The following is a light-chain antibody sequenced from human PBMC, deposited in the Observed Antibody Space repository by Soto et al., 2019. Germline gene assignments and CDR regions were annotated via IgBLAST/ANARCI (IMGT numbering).Light chain of an antibody. CDR1: QGLVHSDGNTY. V-gene: IGKV2-30*02. CDR2: KVS. J-gene: IGKJ5*01. CDR3: MQGTHWPPIT. Sequence: DVVVTQSPRSGPVTLGQAAFISCRYGQGLVHSDGNTYLSWFHQRPGHSPRRRIHKVSNRASWDPDRSSGSGSGTDFTLKISRVEAEDVCVYYCMQGTHWPPITFGQGTRLEN.